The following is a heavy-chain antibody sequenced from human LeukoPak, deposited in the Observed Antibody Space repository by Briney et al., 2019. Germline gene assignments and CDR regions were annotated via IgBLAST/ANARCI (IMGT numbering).Heavy chain of an antibody. D-gene: IGHD2-21*02. CDR3: AKDLTRVVVTAIGDFQH. J-gene: IGHJ1*01. CDR1: GFTFSSYA. CDR2: ISGSGGST. V-gene: IGHV3-23*01. Sequence: GGSLRLSCAASGFTFSSYAMNWVRQAPGKGLEWVSTISGSGGSTYYADSVKGRFTISRDNSKNTLYLQMNSLRAEDTAVYYCAKDLTRVVVTAIGDFQHWGQGTLVTVSS.